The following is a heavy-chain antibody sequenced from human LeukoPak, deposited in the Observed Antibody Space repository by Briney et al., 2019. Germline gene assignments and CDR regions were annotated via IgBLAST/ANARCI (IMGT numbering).Heavy chain of an antibody. CDR3: AKVRESGSYYSYYYYMDV. D-gene: IGHD1-26*01. Sequence: PGGSLRLSCAASGFTFSSYEMNWVRQAPGKGLEWVSYISSSGSTIYYADSVKGRFTISRDNAKNSLYLQMNSLRAEDTAVYYCAKVRESGSYYSYYYYMDVWGKGTTVTISS. J-gene: IGHJ6*03. CDR1: GFTFSSYE. CDR2: ISSSGSTI. V-gene: IGHV3-48*03.